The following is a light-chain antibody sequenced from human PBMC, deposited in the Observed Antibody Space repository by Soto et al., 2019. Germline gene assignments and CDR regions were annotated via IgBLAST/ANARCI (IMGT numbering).Light chain of an antibody. CDR2: GAS. J-gene: IGKJ1*01. V-gene: IGKV3-20*01. Sequence: EIVLTQSPGTLSLSPGERATLSCRASQSVDSRFLAWYQQKPGQAPRLLIYGASTRATGIPDRFSGSGSGTDFTLTISRLEPEDFTVYYCHQYDSSRTFGQGTKVEMK. CDR3: HQYDSSRT. CDR1: QSVDSRF.